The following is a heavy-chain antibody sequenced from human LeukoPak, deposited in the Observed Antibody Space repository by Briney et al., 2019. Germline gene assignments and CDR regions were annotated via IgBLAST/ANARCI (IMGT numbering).Heavy chain of an antibody. D-gene: IGHD3-22*01. J-gene: IGHJ2*01. CDR2: IGST. CDR3: ARGLNYYDSSGRPHWYFDL. CDR1: GGSISSGSYY. V-gene: IGHV4-61*09. Sequence: SETLSLTCTVSGGSISSGSYYWSWIQQPAGKGLEWVGHIGSTNYNPSLKSRVTISVDTSKNQFSLKLSSVTAADTAVYYCARGLNYYDSSGRPHWYFDLWGRGTLVTVSS.